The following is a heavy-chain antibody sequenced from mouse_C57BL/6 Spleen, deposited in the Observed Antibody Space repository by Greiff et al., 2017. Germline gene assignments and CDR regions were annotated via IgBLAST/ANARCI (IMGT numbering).Heavy chain of an antibody. CDR3: ARQYYYGSSYGYFDV. CDR1: GFTFSDYG. J-gene: IGHJ1*03. Sequence: EVQLVASGGGLVQPGGSLKLSCAASGFTFSDYGMAWVRQAPRKGPEWVAFISNLAYSIYYADTVTGRFTISRENAKNTLYLEMSSLRSEDTAMYYCARQYYYGSSYGYFDVWGTGTTVTVSS. D-gene: IGHD1-1*01. CDR2: ISNLAYSI. V-gene: IGHV5-15*01.